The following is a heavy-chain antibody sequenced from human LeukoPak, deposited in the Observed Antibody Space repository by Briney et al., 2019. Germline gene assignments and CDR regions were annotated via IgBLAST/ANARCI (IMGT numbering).Heavy chain of an antibody. V-gene: IGHV1-2*02. D-gene: IGHD4-23*01. CDR2: INPNSGGT. CDR3: ARVDNSDYGGKENAFDI. J-gene: IGHJ3*02. CDR1: GGTFSSYA. Sequence: ASVKVSCKASGGTFSSYAISWVRQAPGQGLEWMGWINPNSGGTNYAQKFQGRVTMTRDTSISTAYMELSRLRSDDTAVYYCARVDNSDYGGKENAFDIWGQGTMVTVSS.